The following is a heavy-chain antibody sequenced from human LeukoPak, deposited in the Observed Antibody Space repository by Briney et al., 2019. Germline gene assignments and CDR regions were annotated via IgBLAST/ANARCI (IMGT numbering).Heavy chain of an antibody. J-gene: IGHJ6*02. CDR3: ARSSSTSPGSYYGMDV. CDR1: GDSVSSNSAA. V-gene: IGHV6-1*01. CDR2: TYYRSKWYN. Sequence: SQTLSLTCAISGDSVSSNSAAWNWIRQSPSRGLEWLGRTYYRSKWYNDYAVSVKSRITINPDTSKNQFSLQLNSVTPEDTAVYYCARSSSTSPGSYYGMDVWGQGTTVTVSS. D-gene: IGHD2-2*01.